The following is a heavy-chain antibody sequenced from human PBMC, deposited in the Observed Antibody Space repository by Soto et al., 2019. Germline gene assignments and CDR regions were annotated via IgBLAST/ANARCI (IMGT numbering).Heavy chain of an antibody. D-gene: IGHD6-13*01. Sequence: QVQLQESGPGLVKPSQTLSLTCTVSGGSISSGGYYWSWIRQHPGKGLEWIGYIYYSGSTYFNPSLKSRITISVDTSKNQFSLKLRSVTAADTAVYYCARVYGRSWYIYWYFDLWGRGTLVTVSS. J-gene: IGHJ2*01. CDR1: GGSISSGGYY. V-gene: IGHV4-31*03. CDR2: IYYSGST. CDR3: ARVYGRSWYIYWYFDL.